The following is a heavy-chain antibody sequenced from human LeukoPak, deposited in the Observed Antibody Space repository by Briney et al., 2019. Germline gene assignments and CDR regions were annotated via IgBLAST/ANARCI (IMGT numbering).Heavy chain of an antibody. D-gene: IGHD6-13*01. V-gene: IGHV3-23*01. Sequence: GGSLRLSCAASVFTFSSFAMSWVRQAPWKGLECVSAIDDSGGSTYYADSVKGRFTISRDNSKSTLYLQMNSLRAEDTAVYYCAKDYGTLAAVVSYFQHWGQGTLVTVSS. CDR2: IDDSGGST. CDR3: AKDYGTLAAVVSYFQH. J-gene: IGHJ1*01. CDR1: VFTFSSFA.